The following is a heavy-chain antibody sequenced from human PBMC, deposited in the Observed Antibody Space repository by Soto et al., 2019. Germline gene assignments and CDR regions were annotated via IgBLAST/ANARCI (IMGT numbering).Heavy chain of an antibody. Sequence: GGSLRLSCAASGFTFSSYAMSWVRQAPGKGLEWVSAISGSGGSTYYADSVKGRFTISRDNSKNTLYLQMNSLRAEDTAVYYCAKDGGLIVLVTAGWADYWGQGTLVTVSS. CDR2: ISGSGGST. D-gene: IGHD2-2*01. CDR3: AKDGGLIVLVTAGWADY. J-gene: IGHJ4*02. CDR1: GFTFSSYA. V-gene: IGHV3-23*01.